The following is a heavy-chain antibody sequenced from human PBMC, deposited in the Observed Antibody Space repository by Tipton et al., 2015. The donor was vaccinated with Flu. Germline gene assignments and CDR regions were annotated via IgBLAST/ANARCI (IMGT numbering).Heavy chain of an antibody. D-gene: IGHD5-18*01. Sequence: SLRLSCAASGFTFSSYWMHWVRHAPGKGLMWVSRINGDGSSTSYGASVKGRFTISRDNAKNTLYLQMNGLRAKDTALYYCARGYSYNYRVDYWGQGTLVTVSS. CDR2: INGDGSST. V-gene: IGHV3-74*01. CDR1: GFTFSSYW. CDR3: ARGYSYNYRVDY. J-gene: IGHJ4*02.